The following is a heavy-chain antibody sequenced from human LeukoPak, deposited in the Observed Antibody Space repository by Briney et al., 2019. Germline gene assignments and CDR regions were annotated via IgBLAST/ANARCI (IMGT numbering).Heavy chain of an antibody. J-gene: IGHJ6*03. CDR2: IYPDDSNT. CDR1: GYSFPTHW. D-gene: IGHD6-13*01. CDR3: ARQGAAGKYYYYYMDV. Sequence: GESLKISCKGSGYSFPTHWLGRVRQSPGKGLGRVGIIYPDDSNTRYTPSFPGQVTLSADKSINTAYLQWSSLRASDTAIYYCARQGAAGKYYYYYMDVWGKGTTVTVSS. V-gene: IGHV5-51*01.